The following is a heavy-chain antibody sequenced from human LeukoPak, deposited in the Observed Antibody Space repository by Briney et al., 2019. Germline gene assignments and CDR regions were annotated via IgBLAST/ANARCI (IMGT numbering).Heavy chain of an antibody. Sequence: SGGSLRLSCAASGFTFNNYVMHWVRQAPGKGLEWVSVIYSGGSTYYADSVKGRFTISRHNSKNTLYLQMNSLRAEDTAVYYCARDYGRLFDYWGQGTLVTVSS. CDR1: GFTFNNYV. CDR2: IYSGGST. V-gene: IGHV3-53*04. CDR3: ARDYGRLFDY. D-gene: IGHD1-26*01. J-gene: IGHJ4*02.